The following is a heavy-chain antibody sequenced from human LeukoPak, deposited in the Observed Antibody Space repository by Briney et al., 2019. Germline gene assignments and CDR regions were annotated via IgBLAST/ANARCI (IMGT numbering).Heavy chain of an antibody. Sequence: GGSLRLSCAASGFTLSNYGMHWVRQAPGKGLEWVAVISYDGSNKYYADSVKGRFTISRDNSKNTLNLQMNSLRTEDTAVFYCAKPRDIDSWAFDVWGQGTMVTVSS. CDR2: ISYDGSNK. V-gene: IGHV3-30*18. J-gene: IGHJ3*01. CDR3: AKPRDIDSWAFDV. CDR1: GFTLSNYG. D-gene: IGHD2-15*01.